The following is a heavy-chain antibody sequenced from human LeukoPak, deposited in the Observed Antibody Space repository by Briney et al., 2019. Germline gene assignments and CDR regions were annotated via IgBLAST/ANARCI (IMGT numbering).Heavy chain of an antibody. CDR3: AKDPRPVAAYYFDY. V-gene: IGHV3-7*03. D-gene: IGHD6-19*01. CDR2: TKQDGSEK. J-gene: IGHJ4*02. CDR1: GFTFSSYW. Sequence: PGGSLRLSCAASGFTFSSYWMTWVRQAPGRGLEWVANTKQDGSEKYYVDSVKGRFTIFRDNAKNSLYLQMNSLRAEDTAVYYCAKDPRPVAAYYFDYWGQGTLVTVSS.